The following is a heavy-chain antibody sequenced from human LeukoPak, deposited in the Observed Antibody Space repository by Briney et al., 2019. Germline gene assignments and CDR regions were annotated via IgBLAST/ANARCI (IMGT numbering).Heavy chain of an antibody. Sequence: GGSLRLSCAASGFIFSSYAMSWVRQAPGKGLEWVSTISGSGGSTYYADSVKGRFTISKDNSKNTLYLQMNSLSAEDTAVYYCAKDGSDYNNYDYWGQGTLVTVSS. CDR3: AKDGSDYNNYDY. CDR2: ISGSGGST. D-gene: IGHD4-11*01. V-gene: IGHV3-23*01. J-gene: IGHJ4*02. CDR1: GFIFSSYA.